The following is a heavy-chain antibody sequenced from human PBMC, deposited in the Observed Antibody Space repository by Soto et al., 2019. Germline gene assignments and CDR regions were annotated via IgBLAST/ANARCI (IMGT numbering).Heavy chain of an antibody. Sequence: LRLSCAASGFTFSDYYMSWIRQAPGKGLEWVSYISSSSSYTNYADSVKGRFTISRDNAKNSLYLQMNSLRAEDTAVYYCARDAHETYYDFWSAYYHWSYYGMDVWGQGTTVTVSS. J-gene: IGHJ6*01. CDR3: ARDAHETYYDFWSAYYHWSYYGMDV. D-gene: IGHD3-3*01. CDR2: ISSSSSYT. CDR1: GFTFSDYY. V-gene: IGHV3-11*06.